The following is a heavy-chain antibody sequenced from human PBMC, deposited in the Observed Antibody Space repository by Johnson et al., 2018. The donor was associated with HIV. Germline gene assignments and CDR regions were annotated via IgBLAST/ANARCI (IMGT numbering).Heavy chain of an antibody. CDR2: INRDGSTT. V-gene: IGHV3-74*01. D-gene: IGHD3-9*01. J-gene: IGHJ3*02. CDR1: GFTLTTHW. Sequence: VQLVESGGGLVQPGGSLRLSCAASGFTLTTHWMHWVRQAPGKGLVWVSRINRDGSTTDYAASVTGRFPISRDNSKNTLYRQMNSLRAEDTAVYYCARGDYDILTGYAFDIWGQGTMVTVSS. CDR3: ARGDYDILTGYAFDI.